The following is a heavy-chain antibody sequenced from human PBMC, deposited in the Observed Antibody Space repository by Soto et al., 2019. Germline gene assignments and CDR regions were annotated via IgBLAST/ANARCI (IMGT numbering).Heavy chain of an antibody. J-gene: IGHJ5*02. CDR3: VRDSEVLTAPFHP. CDR1: VGTLTMNS. V-gene: IGHV3-21*06. CDR2: ISSTTNYI. Sequence: PRGSRRLSGSSSVGTLTMNSRNWFRQAPGKELEWFSSISSTTNYIYYGDSMKGRFTIYKDKAKNSLYLDMNTPRAEDTDVYSCVRDSEVLTAPFHPGGQGPRVTVSS.